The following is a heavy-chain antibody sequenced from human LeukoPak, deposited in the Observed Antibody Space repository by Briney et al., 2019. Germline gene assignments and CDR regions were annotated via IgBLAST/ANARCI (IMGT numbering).Heavy chain of an antibody. CDR1: GGSISSSSHY. J-gene: IGHJ4*02. D-gene: IGHD1-26*01. Sequence: SETLSLTCTVSGGSISSSSHYWGWIRQPPGKGLEWIGSIYYSGSTYYNPSLKSRVTISVDTSKNQFSLKLSSVTAADTAVYYCATPLVGATNQDFDYWGQGTLVTVSS. V-gene: IGHV4-39*01. CDR2: IYYSGST. CDR3: ATPLVGATNQDFDY.